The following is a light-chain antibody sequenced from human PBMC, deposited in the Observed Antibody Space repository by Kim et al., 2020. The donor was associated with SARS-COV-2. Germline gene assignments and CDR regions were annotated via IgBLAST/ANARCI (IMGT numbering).Light chain of an antibody. CDR2: GNS. V-gene: IGLV1-40*01. Sequence: VTRSCTGSSSNIGAGYDVHWYQQLPGTAPKLLIYGNSNRPSGVPDRFSGSKSGTSASLAITGLQAEDEADYYCQSYDSSLSGSYVFGTGTKVTVL. CDR1: SSNIGAGYD. J-gene: IGLJ1*01. CDR3: QSYDSSLSGSYV.